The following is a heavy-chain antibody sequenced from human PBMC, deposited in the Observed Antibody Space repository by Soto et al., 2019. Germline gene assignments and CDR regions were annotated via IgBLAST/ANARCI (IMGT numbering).Heavy chain of an antibody. CDR1: GYTFTSYY. D-gene: IGHD3-10*01. CDR2: INPISGST. CDR3: ARGVLLWFGESLLALDY. Sequence: QVQLVQSGAEVKKPGASVKVSCRAFGYTFTSYYMHWVRQAPGQGLEWMGIINPISGSTNYAQKFQGRVTVTRDTSTSPVYMELRSLRSGDTAVYYCARGVLLWFGESLLALDYWGQGTLVTVSS. J-gene: IGHJ4*02. V-gene: IGHV1-46*03.